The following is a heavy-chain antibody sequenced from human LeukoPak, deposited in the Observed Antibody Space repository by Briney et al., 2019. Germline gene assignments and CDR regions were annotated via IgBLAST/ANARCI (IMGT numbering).Heavy chain of an antibody. D-gene: IGHD5-12*01. V-gene: IGHV3-21*01. CDR2: ISSGSSYI. J-gene: IGHJ4*02. CDR1: GFTFSSYS. Sequence: GGSLRLSCAASGFTFSSYSMNWVRQAPGKGLEWVSSISSGSSYIYYADSVKGRFTISRDNAKNSLYLQMNSLRAEDTAVYYCARDPVATITPFDYWGQGTLVTVSS. CDR3: ARDPVATITPFDY.